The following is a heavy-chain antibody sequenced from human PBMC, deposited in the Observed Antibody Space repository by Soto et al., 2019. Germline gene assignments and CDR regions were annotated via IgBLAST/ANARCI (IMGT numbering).Heavy chain of an antibody. J-gene: IGHJ5*02. CDR1: AGSISSSNW. CDR3: ARGYSSSWYFLSSTGPNNNWFDP. Sequence: LXLPCAVSAGSISSSNWWSWVRQPPGKVLEWIGEIYHSGSTNYNPSLKSRVTISVDKSKNQFSLKLSSVTAADTAVYYCARGYSSSWYFLSSTGPNNNWFDPWGQGTLVTVSS. D-gene: IGHD6-13*01. V-gene: IGHV4-4*02. CDR2: IYHSGST.